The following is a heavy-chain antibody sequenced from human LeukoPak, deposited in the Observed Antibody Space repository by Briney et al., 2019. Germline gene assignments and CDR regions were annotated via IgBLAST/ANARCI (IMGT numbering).Heavy chain of an antibody. CDR2: ISAYNGNT. Sequence: RASVTVSFTASGYTFTIYGISSVRQAPGQGLEWMGWISAYNGNTNYAQKLQGRVTMTTDTSTSTAYMELRSLRSDDTAVYYCARDEYDYVWGSYRSPPDYWGQGTLVTVSS. D-gene: IGHD3-16*02. V-gene: IGHV1-18*01. CDR1: GYTFTIYG. CDR3: ARDEYDYVWGSYRSPPDY. J-gene: IGHJ4*02.